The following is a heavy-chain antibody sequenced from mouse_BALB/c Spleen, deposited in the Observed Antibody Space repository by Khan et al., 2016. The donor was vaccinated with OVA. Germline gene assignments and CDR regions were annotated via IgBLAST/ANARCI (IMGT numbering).Heavy chain of an antibody. Sequence: QVQLQQSGAELARPGASVKMSCQASGYTFTSNTMHWVKQRPGQGLEWIGYINPRTSYTNYNQKFKDKATLTADKSSSTAYMQLSSLTSEDSAVDYCARRTTDYAMDYWGQGTSVTVSS. CDR3: ARRTTDYAMDY. CDR2: INPRTSYT. V-gene: IGHV1-4*01. J-gene: IGHJ4*01. D-gene: IGHD2-14*01. CDR1: GYTFTSNT.